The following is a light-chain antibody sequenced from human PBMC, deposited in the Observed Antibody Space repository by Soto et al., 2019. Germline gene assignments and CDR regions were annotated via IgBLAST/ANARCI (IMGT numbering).Light chain of an antibody. V-gene: IGKV3-20*01. CDR3: HQFGSSPLDT. CDR2: RAS. Sequence: EIVLTQSPGTLSLSPGEIATLSCRASQTISSSFLAWYQQKPGQAPRLLIYRASRRAPGIPDRFSGSGSWTDFTLTISRLEPEDFAVYYCHQFGSSPLDTFRPGTKVEIK. J-gene: IGKJ3*01. CDR1: QTISSSF.